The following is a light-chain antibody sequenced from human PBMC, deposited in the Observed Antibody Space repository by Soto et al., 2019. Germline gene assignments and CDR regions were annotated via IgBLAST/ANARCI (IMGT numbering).Light chain of an antibody. CDR3: CSYTTSTTWV. J-gene: IGLJ3*02. CDR1: SSDVGAYNY. CDR2: EVS. V-gene: IGLV2-14*01. Sequence: QSVLTQPASVSGSPGQSITISCTGTSSDVGAYNYVSWYQQHPGRAPKLTIYEVSNRPSGVSNRFSGSKSGNTASLTISGLQAEDEAGYYCCSYTTSTTWVFGGGTKLTVL.